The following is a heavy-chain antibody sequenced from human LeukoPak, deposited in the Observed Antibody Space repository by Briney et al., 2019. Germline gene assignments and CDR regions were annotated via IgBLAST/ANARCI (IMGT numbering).Heavy chain of an antibody. J-gene: IGHJ4*02. CDR2: IKQDGSEK. V-gene: IGHV3-7*01. CDR1: GFTFSSYW. D-gene: IGHD3-22*01. Sequence: GGSLRLSCAASGFTFSSYWMSWVRQAPGKGLEWGANIKQDGSEKYYVDSVKGRFTISRDNAKNSLYLQMNSLRAEDTAVYYCARDVDYDSRTLGYWGQGTLVTVSS. CDR3: ARDVDYDSRTLGY.